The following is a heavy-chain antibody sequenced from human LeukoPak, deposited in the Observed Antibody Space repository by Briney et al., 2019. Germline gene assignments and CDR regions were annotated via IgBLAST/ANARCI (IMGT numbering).Heavy chain of an antibody. CDR1: GVSIKNYY. V-gene: IGHV4-59*08. J-gene: IGHJ5*02. D-gene: IGHD2/OR15-2a*01. Sequence: SETLSLTCSVSGVSIKNYYWSWIRQPPGKGLEWIANIYYAGSSNYNPSLKSRVSLSIDASKNELSLKLTSVTAADTAIYYCARQAVIIPTGMEGPWFDPWGQGTLVAVSS. CDR2: IYYAGSS. CDR3: ARQAVIIPTGMEGPWFDP.